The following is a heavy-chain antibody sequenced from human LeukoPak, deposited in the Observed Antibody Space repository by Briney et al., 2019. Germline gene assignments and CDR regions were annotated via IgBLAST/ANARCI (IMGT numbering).Heavy chain of an antibody. V-gene: IGHV1-8*01. CDR3: ARSYDILTTVPVDY. J-gene: IGHJ4*02. Sequence: ASVKVSCKASGYTFTSYDINRVRQATGQGLEWMGWMNPNSGNTGYAQKFQGRVTMTRNTSISTAYMELSSLRSEDTAVYYCARSYDILTTVPVDYWGQGTLVTVSS. D-gene: IGHD3-9*01. CDR1: GYTFTSYD. CDR2: MNPNSGNT.